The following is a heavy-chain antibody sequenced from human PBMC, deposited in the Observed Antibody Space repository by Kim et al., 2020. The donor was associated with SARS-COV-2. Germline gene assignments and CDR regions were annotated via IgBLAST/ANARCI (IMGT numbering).Heavy chain of an antibody. Sequence: SVKVSCKASGGTFSSYAISWVRQAPGQGLEWMGGIIPIFGTANYAQKFQGRVTITADESTSTAYMELSSLRSEDTAVYYCAKHMTYYYDSSGYYGYYYYGMDVWGQGTTVTVPS. CDR2: IIPIFGTA. CDR1: GGTFSSYA. J-gene: IGHJ6*02. D-gene: IGHD3-22*01. V-gene: IGHV1-69*13. CDR3: AKHMTYYYDSSGYYGYYYYGMDV.